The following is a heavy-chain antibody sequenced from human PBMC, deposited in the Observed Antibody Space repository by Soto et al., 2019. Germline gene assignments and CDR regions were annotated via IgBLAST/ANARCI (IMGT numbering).Heavy chain of an antibody. J-gene: IGHJ4*02. CDR2: INHSGRT. CDR1: GGSFSDYW. V-gene: IGHV4-34*01. CDR3: ARDFGAGAHFDH. D-gene: IGHD3-10*01. Sequence: QVQLQQWGAGLLKPSETLSLTCVVYGGSFSDYWWTWIRQTPGKGLEWIGEINHSGRTNYNPSLKSRVTISLDTSQSQFSLKLTSVTAADTAVYYCARDFGAGAHFDHWGQGSLVTVSS.